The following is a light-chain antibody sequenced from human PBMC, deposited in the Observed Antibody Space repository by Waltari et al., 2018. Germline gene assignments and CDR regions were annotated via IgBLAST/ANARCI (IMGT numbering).Light chain of an antibody. CDR3: YSTDSSGNVQV. CDR2: EDV. Sequence: SYELTQPPSVSVSPGQKARITCSGAHFPKKYAYWYQQKSGQAPVQVIYEDVKRPSGIPERFSGSSSGTMVTLTISGAQVEDEADYYCYSTDSSGNVQVFGGGTKLTVL. CDR1: HFPKKY. J-gene: IGLJ2*01. V-gene: IGLV3-10*01.